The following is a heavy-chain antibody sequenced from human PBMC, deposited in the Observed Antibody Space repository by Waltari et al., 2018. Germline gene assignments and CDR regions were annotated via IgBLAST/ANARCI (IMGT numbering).Heavy chain of an antibody. Sequence: ELQLVESGGGLVQPGGSLRLAFAASGFSFDDYTMHWVRQAPGKGLEWVASLTWNRVGIGYAEAVKGRFTIARDNAKNALYLQMNSLKVEDTALYYCVKESMTHYYLDSWGQGTPVTVSS. CDR3: VKESMTHYYLDS. CDR1: GFSFDDYT. D-gene: IGHD6-6*01. J-gene: IGHJ4*02. CDR2: LTWNRVGI. V-gene: IGHV3-9*01.